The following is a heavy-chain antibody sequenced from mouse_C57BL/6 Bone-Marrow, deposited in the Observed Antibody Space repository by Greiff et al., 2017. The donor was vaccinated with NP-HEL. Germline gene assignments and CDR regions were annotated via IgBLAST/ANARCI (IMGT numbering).Heavy chain of an antibody. V-gene: IGHV5-6*01. CDR2: ISSGGSYT. CDR3: ARLRYFDY. J-gene: IGHJ2*01. CDR1: GFTFSSYG. Sequence: EVQVVESGGDLVKPGGSLKLSCAASGFTFSSYGMSWVRQTPDKRLEWVATISSGGSYTYYPDSVKGRFTISRDNAKNTLYLQMSSLKSEDTAMYYCARLRYFDYWGQGTTLTVSS.